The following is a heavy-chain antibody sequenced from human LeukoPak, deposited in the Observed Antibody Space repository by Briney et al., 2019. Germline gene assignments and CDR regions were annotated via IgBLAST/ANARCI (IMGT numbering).Heavy chain of an antibody. V-gene: IGHV3-30*04. J-gene: IGHJ3*02. CDR1: GFTFSSYA. Sequence: PGGSLRLSCAASGFTFSSYAMHWVRQAPGKGLEWVVVISYDGSNKYYADSVKGRFTISRDNSKNTLYLQMNSLRAEDTAVYYCARPITMIVPNAFDIWGQGTMVTVSS. D-gene: IGHD3-22*01. CDR3: ARPITMIVPNAFDI. CDR2: ISYDGSNK.